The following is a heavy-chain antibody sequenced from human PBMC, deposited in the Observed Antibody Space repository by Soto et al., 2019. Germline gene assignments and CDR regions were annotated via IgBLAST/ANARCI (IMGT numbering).Heavy chain of an antibody. Sequence: QVQLVESGGGVVQPGRSLRLSCAASGFTFSSYGMHWVRQAPGKGLEWVAGIWYDGSNKYYADSVKGRFTISRDNSKNTLYLQMNSLRAEDTAVYYCAREGGEDIVVVPAAMPYYYYGMDVWGQGTTVTVSS. D-gene: IGHD2-2*01. V-gene: IGHV3-33*01. J-gene: IGHJ6*02. CDR2: IWYDGSNK. CDR1: GFTFSSYG. CDR3: AREGGEDIVVVPAAMPYYYYGMDV.